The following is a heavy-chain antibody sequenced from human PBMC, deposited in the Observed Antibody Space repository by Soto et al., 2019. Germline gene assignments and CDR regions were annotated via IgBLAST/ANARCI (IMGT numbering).Heavy chain of an antibody. CDR3: GRDRSHYAGVGKIDP. CDR2: ISSKGSYI. J-gene: IGHJ5*02. Sequence: VQLVESGGGLVKPGGSLRLSCAASGFNFSTYGMNWVRQAPGKGLEWVSSISSKGSYIYYTPSVKGRFTISRDNAKNSVYLQRTSLRAEDTALYYCGRDRSHYAGVGKIDPSCQGTLVAVSS. D-gene: IGHD3-10*01. CDR1: GFNFSTYG. V-gene: IGHV3-21*02.